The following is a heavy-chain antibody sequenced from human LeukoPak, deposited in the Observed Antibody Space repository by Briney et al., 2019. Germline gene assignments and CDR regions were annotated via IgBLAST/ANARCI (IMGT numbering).Heavy chain of an antibody. J-gene: IGHJ4*02. CDR1: GGSISSNGYY. CDR2: IYHSGST. CDR3: AKDYESDGYPCLDH. Sequence: SETLSLTCTVSGGSISSNGYYWGWIRQPPGKGLEWIGSIYHSGSTYYNPSLKSRVTISVDTSKNQFSLKLSSVTAADTAVYYCAKDYESDGYPCLDHWGLGTLVTVSS. V-gene: IGHV4-39*07. D-gene: IGHD3-22*01.